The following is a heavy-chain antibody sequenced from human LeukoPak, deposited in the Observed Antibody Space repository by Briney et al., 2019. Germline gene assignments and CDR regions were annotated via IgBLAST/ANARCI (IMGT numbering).Heavy chain of an antibody. CDR1: GYSFTSYW. J-gene: IGHJ6*02. D-gene: IGHD4-23*01. Sequence: GESLKISCKGSGYSFTSYWIGWVRQMPGKGLEWMGIVYPGDSDTRYSPSFQGQVTISADKSISTAYLQWSSLKASDTAMYYCARLGGNSKSYYYYGMDVWGQGTTVTVSS. CDR3: ARLGGNSKSYYYYGMDV. CDR2: VYPGDSDT. V-gene: IGHV5-51*01.